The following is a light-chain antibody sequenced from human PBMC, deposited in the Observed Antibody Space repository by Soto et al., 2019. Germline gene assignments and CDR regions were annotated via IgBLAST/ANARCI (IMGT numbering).Light chain of an antibody. J-gene: IGLJ1*01. CDR3: QSYDSSLSAYV. Sequence: QSVLTQPPSVSGALGQRVTIFCTGSSSNIGAGYDVHWYQQLPGTAPKLLIYGNSNRPSGVPDRFSVSKSGTSASLAITGLQAEDEADYYCQSYDSSLSAYVFGTGTKVTVL. V-gene: IGLV1-40*01. CDR2: GNS. CDR1: SSNIGAGYD.